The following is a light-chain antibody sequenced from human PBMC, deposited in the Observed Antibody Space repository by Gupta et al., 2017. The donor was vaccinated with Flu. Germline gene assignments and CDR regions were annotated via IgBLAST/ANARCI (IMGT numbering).Light chain of an antibody. CDR2: DDS. Sequence: SYVLTQPPSVSVAPGQTARITCGGNNIGSKSVHWYQQKPGQATVLVVYDDSDRTPGIPERFSGSNSGNTATLTISRVEAGDEADYYCQVWDSSSDHWVFGGGTKLTVL. CDR3: QVWDSSSDHWV. CDR1: NIGSKS. V-gene: IGLV3-21*02. J-gene: IGLJ3*02.